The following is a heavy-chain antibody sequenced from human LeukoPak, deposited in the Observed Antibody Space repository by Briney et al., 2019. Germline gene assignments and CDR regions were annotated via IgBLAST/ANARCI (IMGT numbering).Heavy chain of an antibody. Sequence: SETLSLTCAVYGGSFSGYYWSWIRQPPGKGLEWIGEINHSGSTNYNPSLKSRVTISVDTSKNQFSLKLSSVTAADTAVYYCARARIPRSRYFDLWGRGTLVTVSS. CDR3: ARARIPRSRYFDL. CDR2: INHSGST. CDR1: GGSFSGYY. J-gene: IGHJ2*01. D-gene: IGHD2-2*02. V-gene: IGHV4-34*01.